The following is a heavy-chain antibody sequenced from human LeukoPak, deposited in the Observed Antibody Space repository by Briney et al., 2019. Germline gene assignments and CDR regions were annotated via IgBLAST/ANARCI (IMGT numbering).Heavy chain of an antibody. J-gene: IGHJ6*02. V-gene: IGHV3-13*01. CDR1: GFSFSSYD. CDR3: ARGPVGGWLRNGMDV. D-gene: IGHD5-24*01. CDR2: IGTLADT. Sequence: GGSLRLSCAASGFSFSSYDMHWVRHLTGKGLEWVSAIGTLADTFYAASVKRRFTIYRENAEKSLYLQMSNLRDGDTAVYYCARGPVGGWLRNGMDVWGQGTTVTVYS.